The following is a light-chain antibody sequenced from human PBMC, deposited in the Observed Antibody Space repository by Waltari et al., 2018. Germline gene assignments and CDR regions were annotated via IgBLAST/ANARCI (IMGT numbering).Light chain of an antibody. CDR3: QQRSNWPLT. CDR1: QSVSSY. J-gene: IGKJ4*01. Sequence: EIVLTQSPATLSLSPGERATLSCRASQSVSSYLAWYQQKPGQAPLLLIYDASNRATGIPARFSCSGSGTDFTRTISSLEPEDFAVYYCQQRSNWPLTFGGGTKVEIK. V-gene: IGKV3-11*01. CDR2: DAS.